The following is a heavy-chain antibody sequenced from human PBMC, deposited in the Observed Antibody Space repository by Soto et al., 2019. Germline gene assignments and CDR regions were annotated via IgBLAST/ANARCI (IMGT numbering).Heavy chain of an antibody. CDR1: GGSFSGYY. V-gene: IGHV4-34*01. CDR3: ARVGCSSTSCYWGGYYYYYYMDV. Sequence: ETLSLTCAGYGGSFSGYYWSWIRQPPGKGLEWIGEINHSGSTNYNPSLKSRVTISVDTSKNQFSLKLSSVTAADTAVYYCARVGCSSTSCYWGGYYYYYYMDVWGKGTTVTVSS. J-gene: IGHJ6*03. D-gene: IGHD2-2*01. CDR2: INHSGST.